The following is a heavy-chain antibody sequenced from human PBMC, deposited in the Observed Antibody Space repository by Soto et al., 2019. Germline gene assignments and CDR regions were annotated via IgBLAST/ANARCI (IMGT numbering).Heavy chain of an antibody. CDR1: GGSVSSGSYY. V-gene: IGHV4-61*01. CDR2: IYYSGST. J-gene: IGHJ6*02. CDR3: ARVSYPYDDYRKYGMDV. Sequence: QVQLQESGPGLVKPSETLSLTCTVSGGSVSSGSYYWSWIRQPPGKGLEWIGYIYYSGSTNYNPSLTSRVTLSVDTSKNQVSLKLSSVTAADTAVYYCARVSYPYDDYRKYGMDVWGQGTTVTVSS. D-gene: IGHD4-4*01.